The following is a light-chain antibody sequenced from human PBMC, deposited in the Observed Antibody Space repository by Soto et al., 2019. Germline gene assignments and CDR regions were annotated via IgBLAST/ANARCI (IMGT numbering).Light chain of an antibody. Sequence: DVQMTQSPSSLSASVGDRVTITCRASQNINNYLNWYQQKPGKAPKLLIYAASGLQSWDPSRFSGSGSGTDFTLTISSLQPEDFATYYCQQSYSTLRGTFGQGTKVEIK. CDR3: QQSYSTLRGT. V-gene: IGKV1-39*01. J-gene: IGKJ1*01. CDR2: AAS. CDR1: QNINNY.